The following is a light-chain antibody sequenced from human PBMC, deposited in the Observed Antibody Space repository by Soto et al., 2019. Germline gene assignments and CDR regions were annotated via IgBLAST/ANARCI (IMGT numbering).Light chain of an antibody. CDR2: GAS. J-gene: IGKJ1*01. Sequence: EIVMTQSPATLSVSKGGRATLSCRASQSISDTLAWYQQKPGQAPRLLIYGASARVPGFPARFSGSGSGTDFTLTISSLQSEDFAVYYCQQYNNWPWTFCQGTNVDIK. V-gene: IGKV3-15*01. CDR3: QQYNNWPWT. CDR1: QSISDT.